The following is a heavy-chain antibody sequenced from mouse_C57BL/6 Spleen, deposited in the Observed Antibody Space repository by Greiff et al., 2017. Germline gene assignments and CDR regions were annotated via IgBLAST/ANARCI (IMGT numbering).Heavy chain of an antibody. D-gene: IGHD1-1*01. CDR1: GYTFTSYW. CDR3: ATHYGSSPLGY. CDR2: IHPNSGST. J-gene: IGHJ2*01. Sequence: QVQLQQPGAELVKPGASVKLSCKASGYTFTSYWMHWVKQRPGQGLEWIGMIHPNSGSTNYNEKFKSKATLSVDKSSSTAYMQLSSLTSEDSAVYYCATHYGSSPLGYWGQGTTLTVSS. V-gene: IGHV1-64*01.